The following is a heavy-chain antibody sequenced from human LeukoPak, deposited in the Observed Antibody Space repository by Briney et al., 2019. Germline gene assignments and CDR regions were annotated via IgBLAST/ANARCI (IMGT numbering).Heavy chain of an antibody. V-gene: IGHV1-18*04. J-gene: IGHJ4*02. D-gene: IGHD1-1*01. CDR1: GYTFTSYG. Sequence: ASVKVSCKASGYTFTSYGISWVRQAPGQGLEWMGWISAYNGNTSYAQKLQGRVTMTTDTSTGTAYMELRSLRSDDTAVYYCARDELAHVRLGRSVSAGYWGQGTLVTVSS. CDR2: ISAYNGNT. CDR3: ARDELAHVRLGRSVSAGY.